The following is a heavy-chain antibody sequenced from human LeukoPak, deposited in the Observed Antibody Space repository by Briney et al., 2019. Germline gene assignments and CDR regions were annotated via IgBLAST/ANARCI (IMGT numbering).Heavy chain of an antibody. D-gene: IGHD2-21*02. Sequence: GGSLRLSCAASGFTVSGTHMSWVRQSPGKGLEWVSAMYTGGTTYYADPVTGRFTVSRDTSRNTLFLHMDNLRAEDTAVYYCAKDEVTSGGGLASWGQGTLVIVSS. CDR2: MYTGGTT. J-gene: IGHJ5*01. V-gene: IGHV3-53*01. CDR3: AKDEVTSGGGLAS. CDR1: GFTVSGTH.